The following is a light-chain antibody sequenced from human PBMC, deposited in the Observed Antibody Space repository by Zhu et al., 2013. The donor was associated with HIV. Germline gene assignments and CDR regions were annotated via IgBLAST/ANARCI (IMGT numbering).Light chain of an antibody. J-gene: IGKJ2*02. V-gene: IGKV3-11*01. CDR2: EAS. Sequence: EIVLTQSPATLSLSPGERATLSCRASQSINTYLAWYRQKPGQAPRLLIYEASNRATGIPARFSGSGSGTDFTLTISSLEPEDFATYYCLQSNSYPRTFGQGTRLEIK. CDR1: QSINTY. CDR3: LQSNSYPRT.